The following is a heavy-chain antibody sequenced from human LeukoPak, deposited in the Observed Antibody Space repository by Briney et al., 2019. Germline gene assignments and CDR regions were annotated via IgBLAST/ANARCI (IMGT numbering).Heavy chain of an antibody. CDR3: ARDMVWIY. CDR2: ISYDGSNK. D-gene: IGHD3-10*01. CDR1: GFTFSSYA. Sequence: GGSLRLSCAASGFTFSSYAMHWVRQAPGKGLEWVAVISYDGSNKYYADSVKGRFTISRDNSKNTLYLQVNSLRAEDTAVYYCARDMVWIYWGQGTLVTVSS. J-gene: IGHJ4*02. V-gene: IGHV3-30-3*01.